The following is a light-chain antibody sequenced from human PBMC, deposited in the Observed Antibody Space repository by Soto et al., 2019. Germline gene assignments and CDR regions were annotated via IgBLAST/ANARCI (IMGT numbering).Light chain of an antibody. CDR3: QVWDRTSNHYV. CDR2: DGS. CDR1: NIGRKS. V-gene: IGLV3-21*02. Sequence: SYELTQPPSVSLAPGQTVRVTCGGKNIGRKSVHWYQQKPGQAPVLVVYDGSDRPSRIPERFSGSNSGNTATLTISRVEAGDEADYHCQVWDRTSNHYVFGSGTKVTVL. J-gene: IGLJ1*01.